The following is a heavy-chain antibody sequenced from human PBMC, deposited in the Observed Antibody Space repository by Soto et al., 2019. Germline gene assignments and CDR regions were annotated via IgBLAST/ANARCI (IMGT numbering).Heavy chain of an antibody. CDR1: GFTFSSYG. D-gene: IGHD6-13*01. J-gene: IGHJ6*02. CDR2: IWYDGSNK. V-gene: IGHV3-33*01. Sequence: GGSLRLSCAASGFTFSSYGMHWVRQAPGKGLEWVAVIWYDGSNKYYADSVKGRFTISRDNSKITLYLQMNSLRAEDTAVYYCARASQQLVLVPDYYYYGMDVWGQGTTVTVSS. CDR3: ARASQQLVLVPDYYYYGMDV.